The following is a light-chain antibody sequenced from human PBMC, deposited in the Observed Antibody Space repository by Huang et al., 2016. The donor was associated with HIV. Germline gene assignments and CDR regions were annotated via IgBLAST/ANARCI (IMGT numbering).Light chain of an antibody. CDR2: LCS. J-gene: IGKJ2*01. CDR1: QSLLHSNGYNY. V-gene: IGKV2-28*01. CDR3: MQALQTPL. Sequence: DIVMTQSPLSLPVTPGEPASISCRSSQSLLHSNGYNYLDWYLQKPGQSPQLLFYLCSNRASGVPDRFSGSGSGTDFTLKISRVEAEDVGVYYCMQALQTPLFGQGTKLEIK.